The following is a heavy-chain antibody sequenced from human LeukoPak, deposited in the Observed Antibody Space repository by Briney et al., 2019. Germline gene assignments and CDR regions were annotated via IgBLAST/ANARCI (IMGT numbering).Heavy chain of an antibody. CDR1: GFTFSSYD. Sequence: GGSLRLSCAASGFTFSSYDMHWVRQATGKGLEWVSAIGTAGDTYYPGSVKGRFTISRDNSKDSLYLQMDTLRSEDTAFYYCVKDLSYESSGSFFDYWGQGTLVTVS. D-gene: IGHD3-22*01. V-gene: IGHV3-13*01. CDR3: VKDLSYESSGSFFDY. J-gene: IGHJ4*02. CDR2: IGTAGDT.